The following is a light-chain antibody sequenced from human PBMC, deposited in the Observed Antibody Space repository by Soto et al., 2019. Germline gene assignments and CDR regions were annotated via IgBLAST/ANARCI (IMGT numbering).Light chain of an antibody. Sequence: DIDLTQSPSTLSASVGDRVTITCRASQSISTWLAWYQQKPGKAPKLLIYDASSLESGVPSRLSGSGSGTDFTLTISRLQPDDFATYYCQQYNSYSTFGQGTKVDI. CDR1: QSISTW. CDR3: QQYNSYST. CDR2: DAS. V-gene: IGKV1-5*01. J-gene: IGKJ1*01.